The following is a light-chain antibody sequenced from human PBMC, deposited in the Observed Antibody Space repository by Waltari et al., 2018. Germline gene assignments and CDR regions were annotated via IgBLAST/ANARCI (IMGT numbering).Light chain of an antibody. CDR2: YDR. V-gene: IGLV3-21*01. CDR1: KLGTKS. J-gene: IGLJ1*01. CDR3: QVWDANNEPGL. Sequence: SYVLTQPPSVSVAPGETATITCGAHKLGTKSVHWYRQRPGQAPVLVISYDRDRPSGIPERFSGSNSGDTATLTISRVEVGDEADYYCQVWDANNEPGLFGTGTEVTV.